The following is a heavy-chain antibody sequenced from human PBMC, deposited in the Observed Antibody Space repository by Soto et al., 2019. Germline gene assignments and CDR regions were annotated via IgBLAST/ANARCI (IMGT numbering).Heavy chain of an antibody. J-gene: IGHJ4*02. CDR3: ARSILSMVDFDY. D-gene: IGHD3-10*01. Sequence: SETLSLTCTVSGGSISSYYWSWIRQPPGKGLEWIGYIYYSGSTNYNPSLESRVTISVYTSKNQFSLKLSSVSAADTAVYYCARSILSMVDFDYWGQGTLVTVSS. CDR1: GGSISSYY. CDR2: IYYSGST. V-gene: IGHV4-59*08.